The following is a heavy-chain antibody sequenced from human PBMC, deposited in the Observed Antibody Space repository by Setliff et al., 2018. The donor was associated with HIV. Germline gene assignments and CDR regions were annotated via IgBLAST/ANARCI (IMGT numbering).Heavy chain of an antibody. D-gene: IGHD6-25*01. CDR2: INPAGITM. CDR1: GFTFDSHG. V-gene: IGHV3-48*04. J-gene: IGHJ4*02. Sequence: GGSLRLSCAGSGFTFDSHGMIWVRQAPGRGLEWLSYINPAGITMYYADSVRGRFTISRDNARDSLYLQMNSLRAEDTAVYYCVRDTTSGWMLTNWGQGTLVTVSS. CDR3: VRDTTSGWMLTN.